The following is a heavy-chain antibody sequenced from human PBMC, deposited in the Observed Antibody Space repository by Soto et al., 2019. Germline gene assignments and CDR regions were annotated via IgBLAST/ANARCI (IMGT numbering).Heavy chain of an antibody. CDR3: ARGGIAVAGLYCQH. Sequence: QVQLVESGGGVVQPGRSLRLSCAASGFTFSSYAMHWVRQAPGKGLEWVAVISYDGSNKYYADSVKGRFTISRDNSKNTLYLQMNSLRAEDTAVYYCARGGIAVAGLYCQHWGQGTLVTVSS. V-gene: IGHV3-30-3*01. CDR2: ISYDGSNK. CDR1: GFTFSSYA. D-gene: IGHD6-19*01. J-gene: IGHJ1*01.